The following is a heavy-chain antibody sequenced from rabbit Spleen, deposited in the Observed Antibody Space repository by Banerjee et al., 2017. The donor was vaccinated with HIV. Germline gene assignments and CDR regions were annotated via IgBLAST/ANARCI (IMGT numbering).Heavy chain of an antibody. CDR3: ARDSGTSFSSYGMDL. J-gene: IGHJ6*01. D-gene: IGHD8-1*01. CDR2: IDTGSSGFT. V-gene: IGHV1S40*01. Sequence: QSLEESGGDLVKPGASLTLTCTASEVSFTSNYYMCWVRQAPGKGLEWIACIDTGSSGFTYFASWAKGRFTISKTSSTTVTLQVTSLTAADTATYFCARDSGTSFSSYGMDLWGQGTLVTVS. CDR1: EVSFTSNYY.